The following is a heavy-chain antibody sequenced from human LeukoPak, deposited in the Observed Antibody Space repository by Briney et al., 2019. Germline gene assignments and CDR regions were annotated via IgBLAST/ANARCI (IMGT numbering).Heavy chain of an antibody. CDR2: LSFDGSNE. J-gene: IGHJ4*02. CDR1: GFTFSSYA. V-gene: IGHV3-30*04. Sequence: GGSLRLSCAASGFTFSSYAFHWVRQAPGKGLEWVAALSFDGSNEYYADSVKGRFTFSRDNSKRTLYLQMNSLRAEDTAVYYCARDARQEWLRLGTLDYWGQGSLVTVSS. D-gene: IGHD5-12*01. CDR3: ARDARQEWLRLGTLDY.